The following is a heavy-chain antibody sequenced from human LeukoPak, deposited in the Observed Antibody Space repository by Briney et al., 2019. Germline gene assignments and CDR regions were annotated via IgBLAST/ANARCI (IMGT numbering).Heavy chain of an antibody. J-gene: IGHJ4*02. D-gene: IGHD3-10*01. Sequence: SSETLSLTCTVSGGSISSYYWSWIRQPPGKGLEWIGYIYYSGSTNYNPSLKSRVTISVDTSKNQFSLKLSSVTAADTAVYYCARLAPHRYGSGSYYPDYWGQGTLVTVSS. V-gene: IGHV4-59*01. CDR1: GGSISSYY. CDR3: ARLAPHRYGSGSYYPDY. CDR2: IYYSGST.